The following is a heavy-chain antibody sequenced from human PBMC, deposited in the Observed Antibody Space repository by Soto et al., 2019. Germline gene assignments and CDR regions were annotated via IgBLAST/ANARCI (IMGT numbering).Heavy chain of an antibody. V-gene: IGHV3-11*01. D-gene: IGHD6-13*01. CDR2: IDSGDGTT. CDR1: GFDFGDYY. J-gene: IGHJ4*02. Sequence: GGSLRPSCTGSGFDFGDYYMSWIRQAPGKGLEWVSYIDSGDGTTYYTDSVKGRFTISRDNAKKTVYLQVSSLRVEDTALYYCVRPYYSSSWFPFDRWGQGTLVTVSS. CDR3: VRPYYSSSWFPFDR.